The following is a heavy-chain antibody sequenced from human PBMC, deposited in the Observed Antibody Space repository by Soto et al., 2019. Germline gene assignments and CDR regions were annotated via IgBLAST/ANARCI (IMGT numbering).Heavy chain of an antibody. D-gene: IGHD6-13*01. CDR3: ATRGRAAGPYTKYYFDY. CDR2: MSGSGGST. Sequence: PAGSRRLSCAASGFTFSSYAMSWVRQAQGKGLEWVSAMSGSGGSTYYADSVKGRFTISRDNSKNTMYLQKNSLRAEDTAVYYCATRGRAAGPYTKYYFDYWGQGTLVTVSS. J-gene: IGHJ4*02. V-gene: IGHV3-23*01. CDR1: GFTFSSYA.